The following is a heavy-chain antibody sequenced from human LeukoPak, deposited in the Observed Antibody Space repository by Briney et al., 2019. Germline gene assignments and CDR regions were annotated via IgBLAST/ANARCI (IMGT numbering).Heavy chain of an antibody. V-gene: IGHV4-59*01. J-gene: IGHJ6*02. D-gene: IGHD2-15*01. CDR3: ARDGGRLGLLPDV. CDR1: GGSISSYY. Sequence: SETLSLTCTVSGGSISSYYWSWIRQPPGKGLEWIGYIYYSGSTNYNPSLKSRVTISVDTSKNQFPLKLSSVTAADTAVYYCARDGGRLGLLPDVWGQGTTVTVSS. CDR2: IYYSGST.